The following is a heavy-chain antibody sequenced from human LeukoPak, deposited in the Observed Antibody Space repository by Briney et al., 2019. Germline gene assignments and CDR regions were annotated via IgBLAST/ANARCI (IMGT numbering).Heavy chain of an antibody. CDR3: ARLPYSGSFLAPFDY. Sequence: GESLKISCEGSGYSFTNYWIGWVRQMPGKGLEWMGIIYPVDSDTRYSPSLQGQVTISADRSISTAYLQWSSLKASDTAMYYCARLPYSGSFLAPFDYWGLGTLVTVSS. J-gene: IGHJ4*02. V-gene: IGHV5-51*01. CDR2: IYPVDSDT. CDR1: GYSFTNYW. D-gene: IGHD1-26*01.